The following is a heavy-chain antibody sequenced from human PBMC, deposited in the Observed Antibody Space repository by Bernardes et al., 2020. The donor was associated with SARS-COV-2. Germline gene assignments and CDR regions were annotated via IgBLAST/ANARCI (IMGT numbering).Heavy chain of an antibody. CDR2: FDPEDGET. CDR1: GNTLTELS. J-gene: IGHJ1*01. V-gene: IGHV1-24*01. CDR3: ATVRGHYDSSGYYRTEKFEH. D-gene: IGHD3-22*01. Sequence: ASVKVSCKVSGNTLTELSMHWVRQAPGQGLEWMGGFDPEDGETIYAQKFQDRVTMTEDTSTDTAYMELSTLRSEDTAVYYCATVRGHYDSSGYYRTEKFEHWGQGTLLTVSS.